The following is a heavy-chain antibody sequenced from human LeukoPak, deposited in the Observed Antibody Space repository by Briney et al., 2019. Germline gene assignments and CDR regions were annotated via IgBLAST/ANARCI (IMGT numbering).Heavy chain of an antibody. CDR2: IKYDGTHK. CDR3: ASSHDSSGND. V-gene: IGHV3-7*01. D-gene: IGHD3-22*01. Sequence: QPGGSLRLSCVASGISFSSYWMAWVRQAPGKGLEWVANIKYDGTHKFYADSVKGRFTISRDNAKNSLFLEMNSLTADDTDVYFCASSHDSSGNDWGQGTLVTVSS. CDR1: GISFSSYW. J-gene: IGHJ4*02.